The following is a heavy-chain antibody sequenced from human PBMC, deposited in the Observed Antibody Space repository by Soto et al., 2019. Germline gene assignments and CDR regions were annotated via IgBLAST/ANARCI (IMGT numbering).Heavy chain of an antibody. J-gene: IGHJ5*02. D-gene: IGHD2-8*01. V-gene: IGHV4-30-4*01. CDR1: GGSISSGDYY. CDR3: AREVTNAPSGPAFDP. CDR2: IYYSGST. Sequence: SETLSLTCTVSGGSISSGDYYWSWIRQPPGKGLEWIGYIYYSGSTYYNPSLKSRVTISVDTSKNQFSLKLSSVTAADTAVYYCAREVTNAPSGPAFDPWGQGTLVTVSS.